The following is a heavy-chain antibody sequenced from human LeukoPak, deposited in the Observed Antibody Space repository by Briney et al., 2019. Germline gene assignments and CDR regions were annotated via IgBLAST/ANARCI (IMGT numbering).Heavy chain of an antibody. Sequence: GASVKVSCKASGYTFTSYGISWVRQAPGQGLEWMGWISAYNGNTNYAQKLQGRVTMTTDTSTSTAYMELRSLRSDDTAVYYCARDRVTIWSGYQNFDYWGQGTLVTVSS. CDR3: ARDRVTIWSGYQNFDY. D-gene: IGHD3-3*01. CDR1: GYTFTSYG. CDR2: ISAYNGNT. V-gene: IGHV1-18*01. J-gene: IGHJ4*02.